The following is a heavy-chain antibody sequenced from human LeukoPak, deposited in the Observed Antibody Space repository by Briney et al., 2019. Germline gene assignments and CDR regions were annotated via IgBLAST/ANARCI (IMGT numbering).Heavy chain of an antibody. D-gene: IGHD2-2*01. V-gene: IGHV4-34*01. CDR1: GGSFSGYY. J-gene: IGHJ4*02. CDR2: INHSGST. Sequence: SETLSLTCAVYGGSFSGYYWSWIRQPPGKGLEWIGEINHSGSTNYNPSLKSRVTISVDTSKNQFSLKLSSVTAADTAVYYCASYARRCSSTSCPHDYWGQGTPVTVSS. CDR3: ASYARRCSSTSCPHDY.